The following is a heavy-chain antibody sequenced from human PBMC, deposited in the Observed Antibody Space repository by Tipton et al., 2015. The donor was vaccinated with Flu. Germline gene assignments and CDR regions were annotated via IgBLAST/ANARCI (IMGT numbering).Heavy chain of an antibody. CDR1: GFTFSTYS. D-gene: IGHD6-13*01. V-gene: IGHV3-21*01. CDR2: ISSSSSYI. CDR3: ARYATEGSRSLLDA. Sequence: SLRLSCAASGFTFSTYSMNWVRQAPGKGLEWVSSISSSSSYIYYADSVKGRFTISRDNAKNSLYLQMNSLRAEDTAVYYSARYATEGSRSLLDAWGQGTTVTVSS. J-gene: IGHJ6*02.